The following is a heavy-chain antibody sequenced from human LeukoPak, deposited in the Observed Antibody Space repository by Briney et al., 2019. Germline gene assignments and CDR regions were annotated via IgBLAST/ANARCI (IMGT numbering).Heavy chain of an antibody. D-gene: IGHD6-13*01. CDR1: GFTVSNNY. Sequence: GGSLRLSCAASGFTVSNNYMSWVRQAPGKGLEWVSVIYSGGTYYADSVKGRFTISRDNAKNTLYLQMNSLRAEDTAVYYCARAAAGTEFDYWGQGTLVTVSS. J-gene: IGHJ4*02. V-gene: IGHV3-66*01. CDR2: IYSGGT. CDR3: ARAAAGTEFDY.